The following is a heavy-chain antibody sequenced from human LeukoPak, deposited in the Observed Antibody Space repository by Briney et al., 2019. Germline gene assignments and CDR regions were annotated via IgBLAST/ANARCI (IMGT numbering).Heavy chain of an antibody. Sequence: PGGSLRLSCAASGFTFSSYAMHWVRQAPGKGLEWVAVISYDGSNKYYADSVKGRFTISRDNSKNTLYLQMNSLRAEDTAVYYCAKDRSGSYRDFDYWGQGTLVTVSS. V-gene: IGHV3-30*04. CDR2: ISYDGSNK. CDR1: GFTFSSYA. J-gene: IGHJ4*02. CDR3: AKDRSGSYRDFDY. D-gene: IGHD1-26*01.